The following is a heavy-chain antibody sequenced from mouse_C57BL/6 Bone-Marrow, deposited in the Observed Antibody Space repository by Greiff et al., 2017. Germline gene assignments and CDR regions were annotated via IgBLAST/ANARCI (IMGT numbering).Heavy chain of an antibody. J-gene: IGHJ2*01. CDR1: GYAFSSSW. Sequence: VQLQQSGPELVKPGASVKISCKASGYAFSSSWMNWVKQRPGKGLEWIGRLYPGDGDTNYNGKFKGKATLTADKSSSTAYMQLSSLTSEDSAVYFCARWGALITTVVATDYWGQGTTL. D-gene: IGHD1-1*01. CDR3: ARWGALITTVVATDY. CDR2: LYPGDGDT. V-gene: IGHV1-82*01.